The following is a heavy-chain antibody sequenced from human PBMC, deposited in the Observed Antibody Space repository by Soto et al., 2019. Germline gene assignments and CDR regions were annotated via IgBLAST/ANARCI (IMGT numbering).Heavy chain of an antibody. D-gene: IGHD5-18*01. CDR1: GYTFTSYG. Sequence: GASVKVSCKASGYTFTSYGISWVRQAPGQGLEWMGWISAYNGKTIYAQKLQGRVTMTEDTSTDTAYMELSSLRSEDTAVYYCATQHYYYYYMDVWGKGTTVTVSS. V-gene: IGHV1-18*01. CDR3: ATQHYYYYYMDV. J-gene: IGHJ6*03. CDR2: ISAYNGKT.